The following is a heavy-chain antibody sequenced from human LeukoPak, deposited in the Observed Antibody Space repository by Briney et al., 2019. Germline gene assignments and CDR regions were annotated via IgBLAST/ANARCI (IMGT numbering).Heavy chain of an antibody. V-gene: IGHV4-34*01. J-gene: IGHJ4*02. CDR3: ARYSYGLGDY. Sequence: SETLSLTCAVYGGSFSGYYWSWIRQPPGKGLEWIGEINHSGSTNYNPSLKSRVTISVDTSKNQFSLKLSSVTAADTAVYYCARYSYGLGDYWGQGTLVTVSS. CDR1: GGSFSGYY. D-gene: IGHD5-18*01. CDR2: INHSGST.